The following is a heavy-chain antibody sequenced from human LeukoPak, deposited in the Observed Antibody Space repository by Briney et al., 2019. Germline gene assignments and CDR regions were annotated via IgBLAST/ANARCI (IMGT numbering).Heavy chain of an antibody. CDR1: GFTFSYYW. J-gene: IGHJ4*02. V-gene: IGHV3-74*01. CDR2: INPDGSGT. Sequence: PGGSLRLSCAASGFTFSYYWMHWVRQGPGKGLVWVSRINPDGSGTSHADSVKGRFTISRDNAKNSLYLQMNSLRAEDTAVYYCARDWSGYYRMGYYFDYWGQGTLVTVSS. D-gene: IGHD3-3*01. CDR3: ARDWSGYYRMGYYFDY.